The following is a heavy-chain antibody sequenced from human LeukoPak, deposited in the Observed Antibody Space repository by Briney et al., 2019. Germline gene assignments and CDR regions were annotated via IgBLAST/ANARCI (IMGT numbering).Heavy chain of an antibody. CDR3: ARDRSLRYFDWLDYYYGMDV. J-gene: IGHJ6*02. V-gene: IGHV4-39*01. D-gene: IGHD3-9*01. Sequence: PSETLSLTCTVSGGSISSSSYYWGWIRQPPGKGLEWIGSIYYSGSTYYNPSLKSRVTISVDTSKNQFSLKLSSVTAADTAVYYRARDRSLRYFDWLDYYYGMDVWGQGTTVTVSS. CDR1: GGSISSSSYY. CDR2: IYYSGST.